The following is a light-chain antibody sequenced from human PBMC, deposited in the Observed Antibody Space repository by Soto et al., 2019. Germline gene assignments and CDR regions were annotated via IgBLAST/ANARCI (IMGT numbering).Light chain of an antibody. J-gene: IGKJ1*01. CDR3: QQYSSYPWT. CDR1: QSISTW. V-gene: IGKV1-5*01. Sequence: DIQMTQSPSTLSASVGDRVTITCRASQSISTWLAWYQQRPGKAPKLLVFDASSLESGVPSSFSGSGSGTEFTLTITSLQPDEFATYYCQQYSSYPWTFGQGTKV. CDR2: DAS.